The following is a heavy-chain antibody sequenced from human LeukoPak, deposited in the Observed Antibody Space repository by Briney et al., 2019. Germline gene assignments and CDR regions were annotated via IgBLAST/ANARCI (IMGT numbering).Heavy chain of an antibody. CDR2: INTGNGNT. J-gene: IGHJ1*01. CDR1: GYTFTNYG. CDR3: ARVPLHDASGRYYPH. V-gene: IGHV1-3*04. D-gene: IGHD3-22*01. Sequence: GASAKVSCKTSGYTFTNYGMHWVRQAPRQSLEWMGWINTGNGNTKSSQKFQDRVALTRDTSASTAYMELNSLSSEDTAVYYCARVPLHDASGRYYPHWGQGTRVTVSS.